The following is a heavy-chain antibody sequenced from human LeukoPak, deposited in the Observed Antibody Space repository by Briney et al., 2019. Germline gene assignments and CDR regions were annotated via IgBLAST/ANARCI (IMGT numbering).Heavy chain of an antibody. CDR2: INHSGST. D-gene: IGHD5-18*01. Sequence: SETLSLTCAVYGGSFSGYYWSWIRQPPGKGPEWIGKINHSGSTNYNPSLKSRVTISIDTSKNQFSLKLSSVTAADTAVYYCARLEIQLWDHYFDYWGQGTLVTVSS. CDR3: ARLEIQLWDHYFDY. CDR1: GGSFSGYY. V-gene: IGHV4-34*01. J-gene: IGHJ4*02.